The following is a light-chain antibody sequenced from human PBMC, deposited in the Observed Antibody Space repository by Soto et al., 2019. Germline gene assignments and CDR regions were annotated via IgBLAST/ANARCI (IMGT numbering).Light chain of an antibody. J-gene: IGKJ4*01. CDR1: HIVGTY. V-gene: IGKV3-20*01. CDR3: QQYVSIPLT. Sequence: EIVLTQSPGTLSLSPGERATLSCRASHIVGTYLAWYQQKPGLAPRLLIYGASSRATGIPDRFSGSGSGTDFALTISRLEPEDFAVYHCQQYVSIPLTFGGGTKVDIK. CDR2: GAS.